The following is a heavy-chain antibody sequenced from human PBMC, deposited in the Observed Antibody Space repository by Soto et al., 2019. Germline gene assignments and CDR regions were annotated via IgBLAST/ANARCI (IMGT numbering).Heavy chain of an antibody. D-gene: IGHD3-3*01. CDR2: IKSKTDGGTT. J-gene: IGHJ4*02. V-gene: IGHV3-15*01. CDR1: GFTFSNAW. Sequence: GGSLRLSCAASGFTFSNAWMSWVRQAPGKGLEWVGRIKSKTDGGTTDYAAPVKGRFTISRDDSKNTLYLQMNSLKTEDTAVYYCTLDYDFWSGYPYYFDYWGQGTLVTVSS. CDR3: TLDYDFWSGYPYYFDY.